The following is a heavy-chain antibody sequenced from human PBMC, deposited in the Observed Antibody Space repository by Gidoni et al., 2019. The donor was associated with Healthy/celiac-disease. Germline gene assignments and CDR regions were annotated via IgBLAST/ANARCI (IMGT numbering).Heavy chain of an antibody. CDR2: INHSGST. J-gene: IGHJ4*02. D-gene: IGHD2-15*01. V-gene: IGHV4-34*01. Sequence: QVQLQQWGAGLLKPSETLSLTCAVYGGSFSGYYWSWIRQPPGKGLEWIGEINHSGSTNYNPSLKSRVTISVDTSKNQFSLKLSSVTAADTAVYYCAMGYCSGGSCYPLDYWGQGTLVTVSS. CDR1: GGSFSGYY. CDR3: AMGYCSGGSCYPLDY.